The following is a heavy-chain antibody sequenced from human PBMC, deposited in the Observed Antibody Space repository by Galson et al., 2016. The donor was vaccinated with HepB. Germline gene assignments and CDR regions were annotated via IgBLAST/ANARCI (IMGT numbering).Heavy chain of an antibody. CDR1: GLTFSNYM. D-gene: IGHD3-22*01. Sequence: SLRLSCAASGLTFSNYMMNWVRQAPGKGLEWVSAIGGSGGDTYYADSVKGRLTISRDNSKNTLYLHINSLRAEDTAVYYCARRYDTPGYYYIDFWGQGTLATVSS. V-gene: IGHV3-23*01. CDR2: IGGSGGDT. J-gene: IGHJ4*02. CDR3: ARRYDTPGYYYIDF.